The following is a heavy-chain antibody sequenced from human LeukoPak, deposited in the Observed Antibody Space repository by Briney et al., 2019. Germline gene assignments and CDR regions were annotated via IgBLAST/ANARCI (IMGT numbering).Heavy chain of an antibody. J-gene: IGHJ4*02. CDR2: TYYRSKWYY. Sequence: SQTLSLTCAISGDSVFSNSAAWNWIRQSPSRGLERLGRTYYRSKWYYDYAVAVKSRISINPDTSKNQFSLQLSSVTPEDTAVYYCARDPVGGSTIFDYWGQGTLATVSS. V-gene: IGHV6-1*01. CDR1: GDSVFSNSAA. CDR3: ARDPVGGSTIFDY. D-gene: IGHD1-26*01.